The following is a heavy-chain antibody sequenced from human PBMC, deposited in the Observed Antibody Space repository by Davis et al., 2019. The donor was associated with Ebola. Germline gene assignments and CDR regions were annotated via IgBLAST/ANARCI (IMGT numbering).Heavy chain of an antibody. CDR3: ARDGYYLGFDY. CDR1: GFMFSHYA. D-gene: IGHD3-22*01. V-gene: IGHV3-30*19. J-gene: IGHJ4*02. CDR2: ISYDGSNK. Sequence: PGGSLRLSCAASGFMFSHYAIHWVRQAQGKGLEWVAVISYDGSNKYYADSVKGRFTISRDTSKNTLYLQMNSLRAEDTAVYYCARDGYYLGFDYWGQGTLVTVSS.